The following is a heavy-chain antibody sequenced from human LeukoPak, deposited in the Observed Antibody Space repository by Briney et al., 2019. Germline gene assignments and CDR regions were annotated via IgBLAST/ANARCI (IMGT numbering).Heavy chain of an antibody. CDR2: ISSSSSTI. V-gene: IGHV3-48*04. D-gene: IGHD3-22*01. Sequence: GGSLRLSCAASGFTFSSYSMNWARQAPGKGLEWVSYISSSSSTIYYADSVKGRFTISRDNAKNSLYLQMNSLRAEDTAVYYCARVAPSSGYYFFDYWGQGTLVTVSS. J-gene: IGHJ4*02. CDR3: ARVAPSSGYYFFDY. CDR1: GFTFSSYS.